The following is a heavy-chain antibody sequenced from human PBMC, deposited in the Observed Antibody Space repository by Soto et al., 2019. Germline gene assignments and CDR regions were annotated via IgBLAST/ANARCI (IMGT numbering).Heavy chain of an antibody. V-gene: IGHV3-48*01. Sequence: PGGSLRLSCVASEFTFSSYAMSWVRQTPGKGLEWVSHLSSSGSSTYYADSVKGRFTISRDNAENSLYLQMNGLRAEDTAVYYCTRIQSYYDSTGYYAVAWGQGTLVTVSS. CDR1: EFTFSSYA. D-gene: IGHD3-22*01. CDR2: LSSSGSST. CDR3: TRIQSYYDSTGYYAVA. J-gene: IGHJ5*02.